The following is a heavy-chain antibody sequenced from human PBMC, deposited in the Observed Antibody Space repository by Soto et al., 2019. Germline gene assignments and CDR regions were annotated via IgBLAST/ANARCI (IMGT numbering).Heavy chain of an antibody. D-gene: IGHD3-9*01. CDR2: ISYDGSNK. CDR3: AKDRSGYRGFQAFDY. CDR1: GFTFSSYG. Sequence: LRLSCAASGFTFSSYGMHWVRQAPGKGLEWVAVISYDGSNKYYADSVKGRFTISRDNSKNTLYLQMSSLRAEDTAVYYCAKDRSGYRGFQAFDYWGQGTLVTVSS. V-gene: IGHV3-30*18. J-gene: IGHJ4*02.